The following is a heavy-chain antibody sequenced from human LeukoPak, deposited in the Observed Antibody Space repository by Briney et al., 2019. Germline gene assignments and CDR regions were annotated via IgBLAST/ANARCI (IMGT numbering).Heavy chain of an antibody. CDR1: GFTFSSYS. J-gene: IGHJ6*03. D-gene: IGHD6-13*01. CDR3: ARLGSSSWDYYYYYMDV. CDR2: ISSSSSYI. V-gene: IGHV3-21*01. Sequence: PGGSLRLSCAASGFTFSSYSMNWVRRAPGKGLEWVSSISSSSSYIYYADSVKGRFTISRDNAKNSLYLQMNSLRAEDTAVYYCARLGSSSWDYYYYYMDVWGKGTTVTVSS.